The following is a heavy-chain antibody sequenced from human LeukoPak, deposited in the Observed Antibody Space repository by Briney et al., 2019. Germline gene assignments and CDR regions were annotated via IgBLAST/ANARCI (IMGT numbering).Heavy chain of an antibody. Sequence: ASVKVSCKASGYTFTSYDINWVRQATGQGLEWMGWMNPNSGNTGYAQKFQGRVTITRNTSISTAYMELSSLRSEDTAVYYCARSLRLRIRPFYWFDPWGQGTLVTVSS. CDR2: MNPNSGNT. D-gene: IGHD2-15*01. V-gene: IGHV1-8*03. J-gene: IGHJ5*02. CDR3: ARSLRLRIRPFYWFDP. CDR1: GYTFTSYD.